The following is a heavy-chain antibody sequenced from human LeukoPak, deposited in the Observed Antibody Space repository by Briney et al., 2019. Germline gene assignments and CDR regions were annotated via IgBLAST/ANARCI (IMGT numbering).Heavy chain of an antibody. V-gene: IGHV4-39*02. CDR3: AREILYDSTGYYL. D-gene: IGHD3-22*01. J-gene: IGHJ4*02. Sequence: SETLSLTCTVSGGSISSSSYYWGWIRQPPGKGLEWIGSIYYSGSTYYNPSFKSRLTISVDTSKNQFSLNLRSVTAADTAVYYCAREILYDSTGYYLWGQGTLVTVSS. CDR2: IYYSGST. CDR1: GGSISSSSYY.